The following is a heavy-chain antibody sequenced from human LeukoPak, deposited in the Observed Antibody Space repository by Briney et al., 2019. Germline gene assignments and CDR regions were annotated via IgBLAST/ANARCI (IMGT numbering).Heavy chain of an antibody. CDR2: IYYSGST. J-gene: IGHJ4*02. Sequence: SETLSLTCTVSGGSISSSSYYWGWIRQPPGQGLEWIGSIYYSGSTYYNPSLKSRVTISVDTSKNQFSLKLSSVTAADTAVYYCARHLTVYYFDYWGQGTLVTVSS. CDR1: GGSISSSSYY. CDR3: ARHLTVYYFDY. D-gene: IGHD4-17*01. V-gene: IGHV4-39*01.